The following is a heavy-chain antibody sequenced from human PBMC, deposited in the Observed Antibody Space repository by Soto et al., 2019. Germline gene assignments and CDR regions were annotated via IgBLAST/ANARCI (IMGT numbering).Heavy chain of an antibody. J-gene: IGHJ4*02. CDR3: TADLPTPIPQVDH. Sequence: SETLSLTCTVSGGSVSSGGYYWNWIRQPPGKGLEWIGYIYNSGSPYYNPSLKSRVTISADTSMNQFSLALTSVTAADTAVYYCTADLPTPIPQVDHWGQGTLVTVSS. V-gene: IGHV4-30-4*08. CDR1: GGSVSSGGYY. D-gene: IGHD2-21*01. CDR2: IYNSGSP.